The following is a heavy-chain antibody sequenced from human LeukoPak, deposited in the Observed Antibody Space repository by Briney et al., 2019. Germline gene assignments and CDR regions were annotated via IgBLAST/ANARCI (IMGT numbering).Heavy chain of an antibody. J-gene: IGHJ3*02. CDR1: GYTFTNYG. V-gene: IGHV1-18*01. CDR3: ARDGHRRYYYDSREHAFDI. CDR2: ISGYNGNT. D-gene: IGHD3-22*01. Sequence: ASVKVSCKASGYTFTNYGISWVRQAPGQGLEWMGWISGYNGNTNSAQKLQGRVTMTTDTSTTTAYMELRSLRSDDTALYYCARDGHRRYYYDSREHAFDIWGQGTMVTVSS.